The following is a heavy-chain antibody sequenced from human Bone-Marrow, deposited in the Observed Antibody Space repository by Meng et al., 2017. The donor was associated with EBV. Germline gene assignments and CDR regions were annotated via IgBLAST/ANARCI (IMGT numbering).Heavy chain of an antibody. J-gene: IGHJ4*02. D-gene: IGHD3-10*01. CDR2: LIPMSGAP. V-gene: IGHV1-69*01. CDR3: ASESGRGYTPDY. Sequence: QVQLGQSGAEVKKPGSSVKVSCKTSGGTFSSDAISWVRQAPGQGLEWMGGLIPMSGAPNYAQKFQSRVTITADESTSTHYMDLSSLRFEDTAVYYCASESGRGYTPDYWGQGTLVTVSS. CDR1: GGTFSSDA.